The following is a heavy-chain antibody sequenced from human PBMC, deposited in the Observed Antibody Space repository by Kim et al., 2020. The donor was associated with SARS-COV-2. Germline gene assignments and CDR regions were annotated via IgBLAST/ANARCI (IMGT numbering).Heavy chain of an antibody. Sequence: SETLSLTCTVSGGSISSYYWSWIRQPPGKGLEWIGYIYYSGSTNYNPSLKSRVTISVDTSKNQFSLKLSSVTAADTAVYYCARLWWVPAANGMDVWGQGTTVTVSS. J-gene: IGHJ6*02. D-gene: IGHD2-2*01. CDR2: IYYSGST. V-gene: IGHV4-59*13. CDR1: GGSISSYY. CDR3: ARLWWVPAANGMDV.